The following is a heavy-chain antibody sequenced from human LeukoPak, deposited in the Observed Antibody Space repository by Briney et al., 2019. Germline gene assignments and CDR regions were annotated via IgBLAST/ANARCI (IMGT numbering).Heavy chain of an antibody. D-gene: IGHD5-12*01. CDR3: ARHSHSGYDLNL. CDR2: IYHSGST. CDR1: GYSISSGYY. J-gene: IGHJ3*01. Sequence: PSETLSLTCTVSGYSISSGYYWGWIRQPPGKGLEWIGSIYHSGSTYYNPSLKTRVTISVDTSENQFSLKLSSVTAADSAVYYCARHSHSGYDLNLWGQGTMVTVSS. V-gene: IGHV4-38-2*02.